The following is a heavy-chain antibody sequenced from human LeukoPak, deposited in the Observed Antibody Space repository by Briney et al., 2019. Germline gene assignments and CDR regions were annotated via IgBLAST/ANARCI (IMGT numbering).Heavy chain of an antibody. CDR1: GFTFSNAY. CDR3: TTGTWVQLWLPDY. D-gene: IGHD5-18*01. CDR2: IKSKTDGWTT. V-gene: IGHV3-15*01. Sequence: PGGSLRLSCAASGFTFSNAYMSWGRQAPGKGLEWVGRIKSKTDGWTTDYDAPVKGSFIISRDDAKNTLYLELNSLKTEDTAVYYCTTGTWVQLWLPDYWGQGTLVTVSS. J-gene: IGHJ4*02.